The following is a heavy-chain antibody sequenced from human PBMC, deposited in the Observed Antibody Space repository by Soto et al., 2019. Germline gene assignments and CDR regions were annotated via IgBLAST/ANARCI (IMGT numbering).Heavy chain of an antibody. CDR2: INHSGST. D-gene: IGHD6-6*01. Sequence: PSETLSLTCAVYGGSFSGYYWSWIRQPPGKGLEWIGEINHSGSTNYNPSLKSRVTISVDTSKNQFSLKLSSVTAAGTAVYYCARAPTSTFDYWGQGTLVTVSS. J-gene: IGHJ4*02. CDR1: GGSFSGYY. V-gene: IGHV4-34*01. CDR3: ARAPTSTFDY.